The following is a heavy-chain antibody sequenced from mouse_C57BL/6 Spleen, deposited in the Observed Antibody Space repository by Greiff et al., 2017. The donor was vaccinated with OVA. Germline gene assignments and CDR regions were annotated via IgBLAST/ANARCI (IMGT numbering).Heavy chain of an antibody. D-gene: IGHD3-3*01. V-gene: IGHV1-69*01. CDR3: ARGGKLGQAY. Sequence: QVQLQQPGAELVMPGASVKLSCKASGYTFTSYWMHWVKQRPGQGLEWIGEIDPSDSYTNYNQKFKGKSTLTVDKSSSTAYMQLSSLTSEDSAVYYCARGGKLGQAYWGQGTLVTVSA. J-gene: IGHJ3*01. CDR2: IDPSDSYT. CDR1: GYTFTSYW.